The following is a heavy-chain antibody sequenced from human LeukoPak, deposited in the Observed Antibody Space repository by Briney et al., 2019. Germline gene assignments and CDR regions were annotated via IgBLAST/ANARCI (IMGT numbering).Heavy chain of an antibody. D-gene: IGHD6-13*01. Sequence: ASVKVSCKASGYTFTGYYMHWVRQAPGRGLEWMGWINPNSGGTNYAQKFQGRVTMTRDTSISTAYMELSRLRSDDTAVYYCAREDLAAAGYDYWGQGTLVTVSS. CDR1: GYTFTGYY. CDR3: AREDLAAAGYDY. CDR2: INPNSGGT. V-gene: IGHV1-2*02. J-gene: IGHJ4*02.